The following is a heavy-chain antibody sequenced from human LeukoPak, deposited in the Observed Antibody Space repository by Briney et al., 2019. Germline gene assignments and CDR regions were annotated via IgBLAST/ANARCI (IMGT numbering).Heavy chain of an antibody. CDR1: GGSISSGDYY. CDR2: IYYSGTT. J-gene: IGHJ4*02. Sequence: SETLSLTCTVSGGSISSGDYYWSWIRQPPGKGLEWIGYIYYSGTTYYNPSLKSRVTISVDTSKNQFSLKLTSVTAADTAVYYCARGPYGSGSYYWGQGTLVTVSS. V-gene: IGHV4-30-4*01. D-gene: IGHD3-10*01. CDR3: ARGPYGSGSYY.